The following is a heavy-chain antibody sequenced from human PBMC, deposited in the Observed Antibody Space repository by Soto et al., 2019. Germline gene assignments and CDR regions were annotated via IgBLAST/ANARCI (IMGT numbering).Heavy chain of an antibody. Sequence: QVQLVQSGTEVRKPGASVMVSCKASGYTFTNYGINWVRQAPGQGLEWMGWISTYNVNTYYAQKFKGRATLTTDTSTNTAYMELRSLTSDDTAVYYCARALTVTTSLDLWGLGTLVTVSS. J-gene: IGHJ5*02. V-gene: IGHV1-18*04. CDR3: ARALTVTTSLDL. D-gene: IGHD4-17*01. CDR1: GYTFTNYG. CDR2: ISTYNVNT.